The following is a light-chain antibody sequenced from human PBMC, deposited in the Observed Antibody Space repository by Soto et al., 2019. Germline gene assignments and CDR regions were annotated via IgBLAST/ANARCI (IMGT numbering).Light chain of an antibody. J-gene: IGKJ1*01. CDR1: QASDSW. CDR3: QQTLSFPPT. CDR2: TGS. V-gene: IGKV1-12*01. Sequence: DIQLPQSPSSVSASVGARVTITCRARQASDSWLAWYQQKPGEAPKLLIFTGSLLHSGVPPRFSGSGSGTDFTLTISSLQPEDFATYYCQQTLSFPPTFGQGTKVDIK.